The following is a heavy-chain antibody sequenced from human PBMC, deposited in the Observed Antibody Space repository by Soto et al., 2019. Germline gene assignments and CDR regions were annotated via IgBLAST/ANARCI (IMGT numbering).Heavy chain of an antibody. CDR2: IYYSGST. V-gene: IGHV4-39*01. CDR3: ARQLNYYFCSGYHTFDP. D-gene: IGHD3-3*01. CDR1: GGSISSSSYY. Sequence: SETLSLTCTVSGGSISSSSYYWGWIRQPPGKGLEWIGSIYYSGSTYYNPSLKSRVTISVDTSKNQFSLKLSSVTAADTAVYYCARQLNYYFCSGYHTFDPCGQGTLVTVSA. J-gene: IGHJ5*02.